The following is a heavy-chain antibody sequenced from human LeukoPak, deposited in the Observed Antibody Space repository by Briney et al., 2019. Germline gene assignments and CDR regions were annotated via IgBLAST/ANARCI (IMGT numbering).Heavy chain of an antibody. Sequence: EASVKVSCKASGGTFSSYAISWVRQAPGQGLEWMGGIIPIFGTANYAQKFQGRVTITADESTSTAYMELSSLRSEDTAVYYCARVGPNWGFDYWGQGTLVTVSS. CDR1: GGTFSSYA. CDR2: IIPIFGTA. J-gene: IGHJ4*02. V-gene: IGHV1-69*13. D-gene: IGHD7-27*01. CDR3: ARVGPNWGFDY.